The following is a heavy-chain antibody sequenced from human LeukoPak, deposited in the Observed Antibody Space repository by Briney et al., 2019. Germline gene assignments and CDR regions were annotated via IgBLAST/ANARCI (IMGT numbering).Heavy chain of an antibody. CDR1: GFTFSSYS. D-gene: IGHD3-9*01. CDR3: ARDILSDSYYGMDV. V-gene: IGHV3-21*01. J-gene: IGHJ6*02. Sequence: GGSLRLSCAASGFTFSSYSMNWVRQAPGKGLEWVSSISSSYIYYADSVKGRFTISRDNAKNSLYLQMNSLRAEDTAVYYCARDILSDSYYGMDVWGQGTTVTVSS. CDR2: ISSSYI.